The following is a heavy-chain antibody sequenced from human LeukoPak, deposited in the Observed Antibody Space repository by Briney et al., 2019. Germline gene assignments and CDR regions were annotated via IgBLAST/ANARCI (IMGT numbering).Heavy chain of an antibody. CDR2: IWYDGSNK. CDR1: GFTFSSYG. D-gene: IGHD5-12*01. J-gene: IGHJ4*02. V-gene: IGHV3-33*01. CDR3: ASEVATTCDY. Sequence: GGSLRLSCAASGFTFSSYGMRWVRQAPGKGLEWVAVIWYDGSNKYYADSVKGRFTISRDNSKNTLYLQMNSLRAEDTAVYCCASEVATTCDYWGQGTLVTVSS.